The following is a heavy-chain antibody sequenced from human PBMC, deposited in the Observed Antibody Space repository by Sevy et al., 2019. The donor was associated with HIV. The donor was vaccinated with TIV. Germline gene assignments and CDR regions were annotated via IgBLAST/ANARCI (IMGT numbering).Heavy chain of an antibody. D-gene: IGHD2-15*01. V-gene: IGHV4-34*01. CDR2: INHSGST. J-gene: IGHJ5*02. CDR3: ARGPFIVVVVAATGWFDP. CDR1: GGSFSGYY. Sequence: SETLSLTCAVYGGSFSGYYWSWIRQPPGKGLEWIGEINHSGSTNYNPSLKSRVTISVDTSKNQFSLKLSSVTAADTAVYYCARGPFIVVVVAATGWFDPWGQGTLVTVSS.